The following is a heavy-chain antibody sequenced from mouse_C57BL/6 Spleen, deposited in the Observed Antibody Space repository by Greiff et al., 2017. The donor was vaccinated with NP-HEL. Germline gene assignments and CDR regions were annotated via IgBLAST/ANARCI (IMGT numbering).Heavy chain of an antibody. D-gene: IGHD1-1*01. Sequence: EVQLQQSGPELVKPGASVKIPCKASGYTFTDYNMDWVKQSHGKSLEWIGDINPNNGGTIYNQKFKGKATLTVDKSSSTAYMELRSLTSEDTAVYYCARGEGVVPSYWYFDVWGTGTTVTVSS. CDR2: INPNNGGT. CDR1: GYTFTDYN. J-gene: IGHJ1*03. V-gene: IGHV1-18*01. CDR3: ARGEGVVPSYWYFDV.